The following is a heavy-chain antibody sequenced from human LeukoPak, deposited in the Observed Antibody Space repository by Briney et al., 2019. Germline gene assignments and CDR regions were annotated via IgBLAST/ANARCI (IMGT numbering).Heavy chain of an antibody. D-gene: IGHD6-19*01. CDR3: ARGGWYNDY. Sequence: SGTLSLTCTVSGGSVNTGNYYWSWIRQPPGKRLEWIGYIHNSGRTDYNPSLKSRVTISKDTSQNQFSLKLNSLTAADTAMYFCARGGWYNDYWGRGTLITVSS. CDR1: GGSVNTGNYY. V-gene: IGHV4-61*01. J-gene: IGHJ4*02. CDR2: IHNSGRT.